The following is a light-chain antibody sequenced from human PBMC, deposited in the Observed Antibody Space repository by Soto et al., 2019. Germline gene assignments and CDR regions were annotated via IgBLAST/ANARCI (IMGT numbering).Light chain of an antibody. CDR3: QQSSSAPIYT. CDR2: GAS. V-gene: IGKV1-39*01. CDR1: QTITTD. Sequence: DIQMTQSPSSLSASIGDTVTITCRASQTITTDLNWYQQKPGKVPELLIHGASTLESGVPSRFTGSGSWTLFTLTITSLQPEDFAIYYCQQSSSAPIYTFGQGTRLEI. J-gene: IGKJ2*01.